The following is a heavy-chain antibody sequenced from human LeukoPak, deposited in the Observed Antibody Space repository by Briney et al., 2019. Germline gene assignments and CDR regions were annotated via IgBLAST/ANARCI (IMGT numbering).Heavy chain of an antibody. CDR2: ITFDGNSK. Sequence: PGGSLRLSCAASGFPFSIYGMHWVRQAPGKGLEWVAIITFDGNSKSYADSVKGRFTVSRDNSKNTLYLQMSSLRTEDTAVYYCANDLSYGSYSFDSWGQGALVTVSS. CDR1: GFPFSIYG. D-gene: IGHD3-10*01. V-gene: IGHV3-30*18. J-gene: IGHJ4*02. CDR3: ANDLSYGSYSFDS.